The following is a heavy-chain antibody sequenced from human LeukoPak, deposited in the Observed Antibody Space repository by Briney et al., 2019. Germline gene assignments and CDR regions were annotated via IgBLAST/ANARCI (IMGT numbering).Heavy chain of an antibody. CDR2: INQDGSEK. Sequence: GGSLRLSCATSGFTFSSYWLTWVRQTPGKGLEWVAHINQDGSEKYYVDSVQGRFTISRDNTNNSLYLQMNSLRADDTAVYFCAREREGSSWCDFWGERPLVTVSS. D-gene: IGHD6-13*01. CDR3: AREREGSSWCDF. V-gene: IGHV3-7*04. J-gene: IGHJ5*01. CDR1: GFTFSSYW.